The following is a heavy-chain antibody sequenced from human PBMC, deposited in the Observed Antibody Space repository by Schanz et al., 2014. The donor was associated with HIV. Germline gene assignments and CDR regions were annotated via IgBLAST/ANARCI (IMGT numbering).Heavy chain of an antibody. Sequence: QVKLVESGGGVVQPGRSLRLSCAASGFTFSSYGMHWVRQAPGKGLEWVAVIWYDGNKKYYADSVKGRFTTSRDNSKNTLYLEMNSLRAADTAVYYCANEEVPNDYWGQGTLVTVSS. CDR3: ANEEVPNDY. V-gene: IGHV3-33*06. J-gene: IGHJ4*02. CDR1: GFTFSSYG. CDR2: IWYDGNKK.